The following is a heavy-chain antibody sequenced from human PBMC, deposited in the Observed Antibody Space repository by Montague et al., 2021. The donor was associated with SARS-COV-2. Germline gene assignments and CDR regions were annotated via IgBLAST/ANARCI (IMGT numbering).Heavy chain of an antibody. D-gene: IGHD3-10*01. J-gene: IGHJ4*02. CDR2: IYYSGTT. CDR3: ARKIYPTCWFQQFDY. V-gene: IGHV4-39*01. CDR1: GGSISSSNYY. Sequence: SETLSLTCTVSGGSISSSNYYWGWIRQPPGKGLEWIGSIYYSGTTYYNPSLQSRVTISVDTSKKQFSLKLSSVTAADTAVYYCARKIYPTCWFQQFDYWGQGTLVTVSS.